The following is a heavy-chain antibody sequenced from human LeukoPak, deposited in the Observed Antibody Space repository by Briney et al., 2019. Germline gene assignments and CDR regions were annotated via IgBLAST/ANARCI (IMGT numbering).Heavy chain of an antibody. CDR3: ARAASGYSYGPYDFDY. V-gene: IGHV4-59*01. D-gene: IGHD5-18*01. Sequence: SETLSLTCTVSGGSISSYYWSWIRQPPGKGLEWIGYIYYSGSTNYNPSLKSRVTISVDTSKNQFSLKLSSVTAADTAVYYCARAASGYSYGPYDFDYWGQGTLVTVSS. J-gene: IGHJ4*02. CDR2: IYYSGST. CDR1: GGSISSYY.